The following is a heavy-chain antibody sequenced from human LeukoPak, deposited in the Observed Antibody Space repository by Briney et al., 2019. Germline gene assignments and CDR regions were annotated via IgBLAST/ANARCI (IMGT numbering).Heavy chain of an antibody. CDR1: GYSFTSYW. V-gene: IGHV5-51*01. CDR2: IYPGDSDT. CDR3: ARTPGSSDYRGYQYWYFDL. Sequence: KSGESLKISCKGSGYSFTSYWIGWVRQMPGKGLEWMGIIYPGDSDTRYSPSFQGQVTISADKSITTAYLQWSSLKASDTAIYYCARTPGSSDYRGYQYWYFDLWGRGTLVTVSS. D-gene: IGHD5-12*01. J-gene: IGHJ2*01.